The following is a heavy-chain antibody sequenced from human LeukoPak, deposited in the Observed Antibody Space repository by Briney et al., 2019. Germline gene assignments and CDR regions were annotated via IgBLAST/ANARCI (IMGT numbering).Heavy chain of an antibody. D-gene: IGHD5-24*01. J-gene: IGHJ3*02. Sequence: SETLSLTCAVYGGSFSGYYWSWIRQPPGKGLEWIGEINHSGSTNYNPSLKRRVTISVDTSKNQFSLKLSSVTAADRAVYKWARGNMVATIGGAFETWGQGTMATVSS. CDR3: ARGNMVATIGGAFET. CDR1: GGSFSGYY. CDR2: INHSGST. V-gene: IGHV4-34*01.